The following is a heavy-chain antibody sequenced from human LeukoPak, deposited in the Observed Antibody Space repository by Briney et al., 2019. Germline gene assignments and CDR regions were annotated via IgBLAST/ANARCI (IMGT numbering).Heavy chain of an antibody. CDR1: GGSISSTTYH. Sequence: SETLSLTCTVSGGSISSTTYHWGWVRQPPGKGLEWIGSIYYSGNTYYNPSLKSRLTFSVDMAKNQFSLKLSSVTAADTAVYYCARLINGSPGDYWGQGTLVTVSS. D-gene: IGHD2-8*01. CDR2: IYYSGNT. CDR3: ARLINGSPGDY. V-gene: IGHV4-39*01. J-gene: IGHJ4*02.